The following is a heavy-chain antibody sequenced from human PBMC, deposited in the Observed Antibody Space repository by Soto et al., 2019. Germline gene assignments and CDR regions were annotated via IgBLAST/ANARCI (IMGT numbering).Heavy chain of an antibody. J-gene: IGHJ4*02. CDR1: GFTFNSND. D-gene: IGHD3-10*01. V-gene: IGHV3-23*01. Sequence: GGSLRLSCAVSGFTFNSNDMTWVRQAPGKGLEWVSTISSSGAFTYHADSVRGRLTISRDNSKNTVYLQMNSLRAEDTAVYYCVKHQVSLVRGISPFDYWGQGTLVTVSS. CDR3: VKHQVSLVRGISPFDY. CDR2: ISSSGAFT.